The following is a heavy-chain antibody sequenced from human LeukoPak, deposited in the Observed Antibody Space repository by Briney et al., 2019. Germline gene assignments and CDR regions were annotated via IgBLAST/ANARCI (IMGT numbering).Heavy chain of an antibody. Sequence: GGSLRLFCAASGFTFSSSGMSWVRQAPGKGLEWVAVTSKDGNIKIYTDSLKGRFTISRDNSKNTLYLEMSNLRVDDTAVYYCARDYRSGAPDYLDSWGQGTLVTVSS. CDR2: TSKDGNIK. J-gene: IGHJ4*02. CDR1: GFTFSSSG. CDR3: ARDYRSGAPDYLDS. D-gene: IGHD1-14*01. V-gene: IGHV3-30*03.